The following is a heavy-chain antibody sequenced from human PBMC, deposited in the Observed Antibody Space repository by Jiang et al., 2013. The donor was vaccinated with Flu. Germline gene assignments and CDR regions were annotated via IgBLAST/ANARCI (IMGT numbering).Heavy chain of an antibody. CDR3: AKDRDGYNYYFDY. D-gene: IGHD5-24*01. CDR2: ISGSGGST. V-gene: IGHV3-23*01. J-gene: IGHJ4*02. Sequence: LEWVSAISGSGGSTYYADSVKGRFTISRDNSKNTLYLQMNSLRAEDTAVYYCAKDRDGYNYYFDYWGQGTLVTVSS.